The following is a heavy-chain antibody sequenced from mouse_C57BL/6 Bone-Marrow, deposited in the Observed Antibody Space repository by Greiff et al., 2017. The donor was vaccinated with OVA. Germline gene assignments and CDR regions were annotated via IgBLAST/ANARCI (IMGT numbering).Heavy chain of an antibody. Sequence: DVQLQESGAELVRPGASVKLSCTASGFNIKDDYMHWVKQRPEQGLEWIGWIDPENGDTEYASKFQGKATITADTSSNTAYLQLSSLTSEDTAVYYCTLAYYSNSWFAYWGQGTLVTVSA. CDR1: GFNIKDDY. CDR2: IDPENGDT. D-gene: IGHD2-5*01. CDR3: TLAYYSNSWFAY. J-gene: IGHJ3*01. V-gene: IGHV14-4*01.